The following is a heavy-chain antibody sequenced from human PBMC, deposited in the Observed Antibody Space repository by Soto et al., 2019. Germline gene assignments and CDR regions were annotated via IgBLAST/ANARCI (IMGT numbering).Heavy chain of an antibody. CDR3: ARDRPWIVVVPAARYMDV. D-gene: IGHD2-2*01. CDR1: GGTFSSYA. CDR2: IIPIFGTA. V-gene: IGHV1-69*01. Sequence: QVQLVQSGAEVKKPGSSVKVSCKASGGTFSSYAISWVRQAPGQGLEWMGGIIPIFGTANYAQKFQGRVTITADESTSTAYMELSSLRSEDTAVYYCARDRPWIVVVPAARYMDVWGQGTTVTVSS. J-gene: IGHJ6*02.